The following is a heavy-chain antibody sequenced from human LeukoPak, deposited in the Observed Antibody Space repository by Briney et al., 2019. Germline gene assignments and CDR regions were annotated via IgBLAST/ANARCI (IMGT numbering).Heavy chain of an antibody. D-gene: IGHD2-2*01. CDR3: ARALPTYYCMDV. V-gene: IGHV3-43*01. CDR1: GLSFGDYT. J-gene: IGHJ6*03. Sequence: GGSLRLSCEASGLSFGDYTMHWVRQAPGKGLEWVSLISRNGAATKYADSVRGRFTISRDNSKNSLYLQMNSLNTEDTALYYCARALPTYYCMDVWGKGTTVTVSS. CDR2: ISRNGAAT.